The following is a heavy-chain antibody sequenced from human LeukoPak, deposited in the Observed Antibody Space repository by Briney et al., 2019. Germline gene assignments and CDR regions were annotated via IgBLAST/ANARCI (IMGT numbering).Heavy chain of an antibody. J-gene: IGHJ5*02. CDR2: TSPYNGNT. CDR1: GYSFTNYG. CDR3: AREESSYWGP. D-gene: IGHD2-15*01. V-gene: IGHV1-18*01. Sequence: ASVKVSCKASGYSFTNYGITWVRQAPGQGLERMGWTSPYNGNTDYAQKFQGRVIMTTDTSTSTAYMELKNLRSDDTAMYYCAREESSYWGPWGQGTLVTVSS.